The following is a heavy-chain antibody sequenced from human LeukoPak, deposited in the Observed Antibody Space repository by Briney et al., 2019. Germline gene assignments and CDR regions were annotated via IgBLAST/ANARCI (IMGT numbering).Heavy chain of an antibody. CDR2: IYPYSGDT. V-gene: IGHV1-2*02. CDR3: ARDRNSGSSLDI. Sequence: ASVKVSCKASGYXFTGYYIHWVRQAPGQGLEWMGWIYPYSGDTNYAQNFQGRVTMTRDTSISTAYMELSSLKSDDTAVYYRARDRNSGSSLDIWGQGTMLTVSS. D-gene: IGHD6-6*01. J-gene: IGHJ3*02. CDR1: GYXFTGYY.